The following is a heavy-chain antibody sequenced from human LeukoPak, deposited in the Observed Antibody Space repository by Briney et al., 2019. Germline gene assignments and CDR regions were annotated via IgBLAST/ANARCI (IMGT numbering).Heavy chain of an antibody. CDR2: MNQFGSEK. CDR1: KFTFSNYF. V-gene: IGHV3-7*04. CDR3: ARGTYYYEF. Sequence: GGSLRLSCAASKFTFSNYFMTWVRQSPGKGLEWVAHMNQFGSEKHYLDSVKGRFTISRDNAKNSLYLQMNSLRAEDTAVYYCARGTYYYEFWGQGTLVTVSS. D-gene: IGHD3-16*01. J-gene: IGHJ4*02.